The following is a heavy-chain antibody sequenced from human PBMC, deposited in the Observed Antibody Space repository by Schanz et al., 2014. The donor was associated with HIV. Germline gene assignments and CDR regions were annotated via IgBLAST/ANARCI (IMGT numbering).Heavy chain of an antibody. CDR3: AKPEYDSRGNSQSHFDS. V-gene: IGHV3-23*04. CDR1: GFAFSNYA. J-gene: IGHJ4*02. Sequence: EVQLVESGGGLVKPGGSLRLSCAASGFAFSNYAMSWVRQAPGKGLEWVSSITESGGRTYYADSVNGRLTISRDNSKNTLYVQMTTLRTEDTAVYYCAKPEYDSRGNSQSHFDSWGQGTLVTVSS. D-gene: IGHD3-22*01. CDR2: ITESGGRT.